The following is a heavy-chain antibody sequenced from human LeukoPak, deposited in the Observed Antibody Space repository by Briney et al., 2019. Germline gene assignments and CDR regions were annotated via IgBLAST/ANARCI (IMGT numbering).Heavy chain of an antibody. D-gene: IGHD3-10*01. Sequence: ASVKDSRKASGYTLIVYYRQWGRQVPGHGLEWMGWINPSSGGTNYEQKFQGRVTMTRDTSISTAYMELSRLRSDDTAVYYCAILLRTDFDDWGAGAPVTVSS. V-gene: IGHV1-2*02. CDR3: AILLRTDFDD. CDR2: INPSSGGT. CDR1: GYTLIVYY. J-gene: IGHJ4*02.